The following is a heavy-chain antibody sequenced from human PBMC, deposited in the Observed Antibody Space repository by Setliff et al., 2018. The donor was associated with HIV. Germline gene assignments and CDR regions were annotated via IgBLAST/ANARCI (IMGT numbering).Heavy chain of an antibody. CDR2: IIPIFGTA. D-gene: IGHD1-1*01. CDR1: GFILTSNY. V-gene: IGHV1-69*06. J-gene: IGHJ6*03. CDR3: ARNPQPTGTPDYYYYYYMDV. Sequence: GASVKVSCKASGFILTSNYMHWVRQAPGQGLEWMGRIIPIFGTANYAQKFQGRVTITADKSTSTAYMELSSLRSEDTAVYYCARNPQPTGTPDYYYYYYMDVWGKGTTVTVSS.